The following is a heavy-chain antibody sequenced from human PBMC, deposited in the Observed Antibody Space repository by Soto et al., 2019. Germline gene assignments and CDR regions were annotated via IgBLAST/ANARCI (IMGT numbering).Heavy chain of an antibody. J-gene: IGHJ3*02. CDR2: IWYDGSNK. D-gene: IGHD3-3*01. Sequence: QVQLVESGGGVVQPGRSLRLSCAASGFTFSSYGMHWVRQAPGKGLEWVAVIWYDGSNKYYADSVEGRFTISRDNSKNTLYLQMNSLRAEDTAVYYCARDGELRFLEWYGDAFDIWGQGTMVTVSS. CDR3: ARDGELRFLEWYGDAFDI. CDR1: GFTFSSYG. V-gene: IGHV3-33*01.